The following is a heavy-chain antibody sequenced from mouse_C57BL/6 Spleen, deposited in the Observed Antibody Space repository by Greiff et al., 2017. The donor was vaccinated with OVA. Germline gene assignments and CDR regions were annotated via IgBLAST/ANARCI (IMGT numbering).Heavy chain of an antibody. CDR3: ARDDYDGYYFDY. Sequence: LVESGAELVRPGASVKLSCKASGYTFTDYYINWVKQRPGQGLEWIARIYPGSGNTYYNEKFKGKATLTAEKSSSTAYMQLSSLTSEDSAVYICARDDYDGYYFDYWGQGTTLTVSS. D-gene: IGHD2-4*01. CDR2: IYPGSGNT. CDR1: GYTFTDYY. V-gene: IGHV1-76*01. J-gene: IGHJ2*01.